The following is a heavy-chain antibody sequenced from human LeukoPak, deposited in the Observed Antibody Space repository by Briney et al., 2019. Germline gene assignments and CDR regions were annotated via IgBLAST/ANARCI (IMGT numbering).Heavy chain of an antibody. J-gene: IGHJ4*02. D-gene: IGHD3-22*01. CDR2: ISAYNGNT. V-gene: IGHV1-18*01. Sequence: ASVKVSCKASGYTFTRYGISWVRQAPGQGLEWMGWISAYNGNTNYAQKLQGRVTMTTDTSTSTAYMELRSLRSDDTAVYYCARADMHYDSSAYYYWGQGTLVTVSS. CDR1: GYTFTRYG. CDR3: ARADMHYDSSAYYY.